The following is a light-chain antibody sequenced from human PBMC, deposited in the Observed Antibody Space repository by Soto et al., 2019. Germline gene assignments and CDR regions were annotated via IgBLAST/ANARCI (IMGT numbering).Light chain of an antibody. CDR1: QNIDAW. CDR2: KAS. J-gene: IGKJ4*01. CDR3: QRYNTFPLT. V-gene: IGKV1-5*03. Sequence: IKMTQSPSTLSASVGDRVTITCRASQNIDAWLAWYQQKPGKAPKVLIYKASSLESGVPSRFSGSGSGTEFTLTISSLQPDDSATYYCQRYNTFPLTFGGGTKVDNK.